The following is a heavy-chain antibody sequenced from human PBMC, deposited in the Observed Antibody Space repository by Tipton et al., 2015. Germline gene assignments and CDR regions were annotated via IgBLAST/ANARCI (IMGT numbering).Heavy chain of an antibody. D-gene: IGHD5-12*01. CDR3: ARRSTASGPPGRFDP. Sequence: LRLSCTVSGDSINSYYWSWIRQPPGKGLEWIGYIHYSGATKYNPSLKSRVTVLRDTSKNQFSLKLTSVTAADTAVYYCARRSTASGPPGRFDPWGQGTLVTVSS. J-gene: IGHJ5*02. CDR2: IHYSGAT. V-gene: IGHV4-59*08. CDR1: GDSINSYY.